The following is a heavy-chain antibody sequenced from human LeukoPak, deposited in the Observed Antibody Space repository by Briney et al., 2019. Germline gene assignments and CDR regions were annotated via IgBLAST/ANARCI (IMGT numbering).Heavy chain of an antibody. CDR3: AKEAELRFLEWSFDY. Sequence: PEGSLRLSCAASGFTFSSYGMHWVRQAPGKGLEWVAFIRYDGSNKYYADSVKGRFTISRDNSKNTLYLQMNSLRAEDTAVYYCAKEAELRFLEWSFDYWGQGTLVTVSS. CDR2: IRYDGSNK. V-gene: IGHV3-30*02. D-gene: IGHD3-3*01. CDR1: GFTFSSYG. J-gene: IGHJ4*02.